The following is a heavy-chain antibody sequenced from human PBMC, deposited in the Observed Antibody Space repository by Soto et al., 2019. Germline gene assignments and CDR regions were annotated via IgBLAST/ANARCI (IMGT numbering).Heavy chain of an antibody. Sequence: EVQLLESGGGLVQPGGSLRLSCAASGFTFSSYAMSWVRQAPGKGLEWVSAISGSGGSTYYADSVKGRFTFSRDNSKNTLYLQMNSLRAEDTAVYYCAKPLSYYYDSSGYAYFQHWGQGTLVTVSS. CDR3: AKPLSYYYDSSGYAYFQH. D-gene: IGHD3-22*01. J-gene: IGHJ1*01. CDR1: GFTFSSYA. CDR2: ISGSGGST. V-gene: IGHV3-23*01.